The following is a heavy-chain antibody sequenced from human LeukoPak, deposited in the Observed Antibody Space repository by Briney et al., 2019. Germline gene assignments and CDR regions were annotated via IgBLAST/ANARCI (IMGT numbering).Heavy chain of an antibody. CDR1: GYTFNIDG. J-gene: IGHJ4*02. CDR2: ISGYNGNT. V-gene: IGHV1-18*01. D-gene: IGHD4-23*01. Sequence: GASVKVSCKASGYTFNIDGINWVRQAPGQGLEWMGWISGYNGNTKYAQKFQGRVTMTTDTSTSTAYMELRSLRSDDTAVFYCARGDYGGSADYWGQGTLVTVSS. CDR3: ARGDYGGSADY.